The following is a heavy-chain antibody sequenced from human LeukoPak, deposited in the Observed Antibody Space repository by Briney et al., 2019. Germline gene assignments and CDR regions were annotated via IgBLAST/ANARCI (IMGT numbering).Heavy chain of an antibody. CDR2: IKSKTDGGTT. CDR3: TTQWLVGGDKTWFDP. V-gene: IGHV3-15*01. D-gene: IGHD6-19*01. CDR1: GFTVSSNY. J-gene: IGHJ5*02. Sequence: PGGSLRLSCAASGFTVSSNYMSWARQAPGKGLEWVGRIKSKTDGGTTDYAAPVKGRFTISRDDSKNTLYLQMNSLKTEDTAVYYCTTQWLVGGDKTWFDPWGQGTLVTVSS.